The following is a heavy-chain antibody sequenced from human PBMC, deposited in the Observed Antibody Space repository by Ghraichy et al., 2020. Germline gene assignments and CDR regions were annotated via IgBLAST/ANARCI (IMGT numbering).Heavy chain of an antibody. D-gene: IGHD3-3*01. Sequence: SETLSLTCAVYGGSFSGYYWSWIRQPPGKGLECIGEINHSGSTNYNPSLKSRVTISLDTSKNQFSLKLSSVTAADTAVYYCARENGVTIFGGWFDPWGQGTLATVSS. CDR2: INHSGST. CDR3: ARENGVTIFGGWFDP. J-gene: IGHJ5*02. V-gene: IGHV4-34*01. CDR1: GGSFSGYY.